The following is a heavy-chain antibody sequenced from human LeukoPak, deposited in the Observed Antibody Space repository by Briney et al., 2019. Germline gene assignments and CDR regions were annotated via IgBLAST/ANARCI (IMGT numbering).Heavy chain of an antibody. D-gene: IGHD5-24*01. J-gene: IGHJ4*02. Sequence: GRSLRLSCAASGFTFSSYGMHWVRQAPGKGLEWVAVIWYDGSNKYYADSVKGRFTISRDNSKNTLYLQMNSLRAEDTAVYYCAKGGKRWLQPIHYGGQGTLVTVSS. CDR3: AKGGKRWLQPIHY. CDR1: GFTFSSYG. V-gene: IGHV3-33*06. CDR2: IWYDGSNK.